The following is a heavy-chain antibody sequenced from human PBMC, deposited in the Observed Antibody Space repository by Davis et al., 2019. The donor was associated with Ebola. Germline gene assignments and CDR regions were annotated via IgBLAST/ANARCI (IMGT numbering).Heavy chain of an antibody. V-gene: IGHV3-7*03. CDR2: IKQDGSEK. J-gene: IGHJ3*02. D-gene: IGHD6-13*01. CDR3: ARVRGIADVGSWDDAFDI. Sequence: PGGSLRLSCAASGFTFSSYWMSWVRQAPGKGLEWVANIKQDGSEKYYVDSVKGRFTISRDNAKNSLYLQMNSLRAEDTAVYYCARVRGIADVGSWDDAFDIWGQGTMVTVSS. CDR1: GFTFSSYW.